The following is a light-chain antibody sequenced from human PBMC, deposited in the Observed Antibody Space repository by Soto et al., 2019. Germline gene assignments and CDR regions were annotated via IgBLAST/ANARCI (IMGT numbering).Light chain of an antibody. J-gene: IGKJ1*01. Sequence: DIQMTQSPSSLSASVGDRVTITCLASQSISSYLNWYQQKPGKAPKLLIYAASSLQSGVPSRFSGSGSGTDFTLTISSLQPEDFASYYCLQDYTYPWTFGQGTKVDI. V-gene: IGKV1-39*01. CDR3: LQDYTYPWT. CDR1: QSISSY. CDR2: AAS.